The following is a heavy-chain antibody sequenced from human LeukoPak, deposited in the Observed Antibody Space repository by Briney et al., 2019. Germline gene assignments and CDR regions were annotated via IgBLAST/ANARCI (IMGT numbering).Heavy chain of an antibody. Sequence: PSETLSLTCTVSDGSISTSGYYWGWVRQAPGKGLEWIGSLFQSGNTYYNPSLKNRVTISGDTSKNQFSLKVRSVTATDTAVYYCVSDSSGNYCTFDTWGQGTLVTVSS. CDR3: VSDSSGNYCTFDT. V-gene: IGHV4-39*01. CDR2: LFQSGNT. J-gene: IGHJ5*02. D-gene: IGHD3-22*01. CDR1: DGSISTSGYY.